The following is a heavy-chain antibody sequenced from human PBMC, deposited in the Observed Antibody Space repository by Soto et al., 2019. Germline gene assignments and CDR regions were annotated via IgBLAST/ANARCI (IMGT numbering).Heavy chain of an antibody. CDR2: ISYEGSNT. J-gene: IGHJ6*01. Sequence: PGGSLRLSCVASGFTFYTYVIHWVRQAPVKGLQWVALISYEGSNTYYEDSVRGRFTISRDNSKNTLYLQMNTLRPEDTVLYYCARVTHGNKIYYFSGLDSWGQGNSVTVSS. V-gene: IGHV3-30-3*01. D-gene: IGHD1-1*01. CDR3: ARVTHGNKIYYFSGLDS. CDR1: GFTFYTYV.